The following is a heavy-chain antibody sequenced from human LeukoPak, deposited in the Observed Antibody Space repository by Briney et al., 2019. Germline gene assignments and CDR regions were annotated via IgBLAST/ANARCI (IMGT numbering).Heavy chain of an antibody. CDR1: GGSFSGYY. V-gene: IGHV4-34*01. J-gene: IGHJ5*02. CDR3: ARTYDSSGYPNWFDP. CDR2: INHSGST. D-gene: IGHD3-22*01. Sequence: KPSETLSLTCAVYGGSFSGYYWSWIRQPPGKGLEWIGEINHSGSTYYNPSLKSRVTISVDRSKNQFSLKLSSVTAADTAVYYCARTYDSSGYPNWFDPWGQGTLVTVSS.